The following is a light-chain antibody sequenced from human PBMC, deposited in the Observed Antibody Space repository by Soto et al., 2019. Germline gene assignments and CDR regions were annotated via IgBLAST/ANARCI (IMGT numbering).Light chain of an antibody. Sequence: QSVLTQPASVSGCPGQSITISCTGTSSDVGGYNYVSWYQQHPGKAPKLMIYDVSNRPSGVSNRFSGSKSGNTASLTISGLQAEDEADYYCSSYTSSSTYDFGTGTKVTVL. CDR3: SSYTSSSTYD. CDR2: DVS. CDR1: SSDVGGYNY. J-gene: IGLJ1*01. V-gene: IGLV2-14*01.